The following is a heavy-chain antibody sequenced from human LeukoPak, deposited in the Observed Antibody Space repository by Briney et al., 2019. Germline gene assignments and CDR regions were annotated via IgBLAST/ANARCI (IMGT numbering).Heavy chain of an antibody. CDR1: GGTFSSYA. V-gene: IGHV1-69*06. CDR2: IIPIFGTA. CDR3: ARGGPNYDYVWGSYRPYYFDY. D-gene: IGHD3-16*02. Sequence: ASVKVSCKASGGTFSSYAISWVRQAPGQGLEWMGGIIPIFGTANYAQKFQGRVTITADKSTSTAYMELSSLRSEDTAVYYCARGGPNYDYVWGSYRPYYFDYWGQGTLVTVSS. J-gene: IGHJ4*02.